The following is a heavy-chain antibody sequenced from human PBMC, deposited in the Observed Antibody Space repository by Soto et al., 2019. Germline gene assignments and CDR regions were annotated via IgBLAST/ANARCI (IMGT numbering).Heavy chain of an antibody. CDR2: VFGGGHT. CDR1: GFTVSHNY. Sequence: GGSLRLSCAASGFTVSHNYMSWVRLAPGKGLEWVSSVFGGGHTTYADSVKGRFSVSRDNSVNTFYLQMTGLRSDDTAVYYCSFQSPLAGWLDPWGQGTLVTVAS. CDR3: SFQSPLAGWLDP. V-gene: IGHV3-53*01. J-gene: IGHJ5*02.